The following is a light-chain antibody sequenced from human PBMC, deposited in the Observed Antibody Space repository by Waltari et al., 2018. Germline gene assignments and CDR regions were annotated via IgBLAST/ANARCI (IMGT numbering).Light chain of an antibody. J-gene: IGKJ1*01. CDR2: GAS. CDR3: QQYGSSPVT. CDR1: QSVSSGY. V-gene: IGKV3-20*01. Sequence: ETVLTQSPGTLSLSPGERATLSCRASQSVSSGYLACYQQKPGQAPRLLIYGASSRATVIPDRFSGSGSGTDFTLTISRLEPEDFAVYYCQQYGSSPVTFGQGTKVEIK.